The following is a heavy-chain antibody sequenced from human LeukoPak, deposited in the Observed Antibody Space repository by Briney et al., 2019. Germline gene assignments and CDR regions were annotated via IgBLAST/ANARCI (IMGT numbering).Heavy chain of an antibody. J-gene: IGHJ4*02. CDR3: AKADGYSYGTIDY. CDR1: GFTFSSYW. Sequence: SGGSLRLSCAASGFTFSSYWMSWVRQVPGKWLEWVANIKPDGSATYSAHSVKGRFTISRDTSNTTLYMQLNSLRANDTAVYYCAKADGYSYGTIDYWGQGTLVTVSS. D-gene: IGHD5-18*01. V-gene: IGHV3-7*03. CDR2: IKPDGSAT.